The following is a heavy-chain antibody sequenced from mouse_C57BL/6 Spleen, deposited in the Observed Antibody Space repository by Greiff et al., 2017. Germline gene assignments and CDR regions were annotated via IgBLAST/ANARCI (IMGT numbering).Heavy chain of an antibody. V-gene: IGHV5-4*01. Sequence: EVKLVESGGGLVKPGGSLKLSCAASGFTFSSYAMSWVRQTQEKRLEWVATISDGGSYTYYPDNVKGGFTISRDNAKNNLYLQMSHLKSEDTAMYYCARDDYEFAYWDQGNLDTVSA. CDR1: GFTFSSYA. CDR2: ISDGGSYT. CDR3: ARDDYEFAY. D-gene: IGHD2-4*01. J-gene: IGHJ3*01.